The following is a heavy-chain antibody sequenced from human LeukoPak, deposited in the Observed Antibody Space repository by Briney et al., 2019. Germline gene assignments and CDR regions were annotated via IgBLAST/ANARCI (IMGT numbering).Heavy chain of an antibody. Sequence: GRSLRLSCAASGFTFNPYAMHWVRQAPGKGLEWVSVISSDESHKYYSDSVRGRFTISRDNSKSMVYLQMNSLRAEDTAVYYCATSMIRGATNYFDPWGQGTLVTVSS. CDR1: GFTFNPYA. V-gene: IGHV3-30*04. J-gene: IGHJ5*02. CDR2: ISSDESHK. D-gene: IGHD3-10*01. CDR3: ATSMIRGATNYFDP.